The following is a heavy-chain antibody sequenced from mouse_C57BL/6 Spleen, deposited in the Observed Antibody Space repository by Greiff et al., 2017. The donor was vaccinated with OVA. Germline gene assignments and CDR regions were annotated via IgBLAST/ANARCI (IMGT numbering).Heavy chain of an antibody. CDR2: ISSGGSYT. CDR3: ASLDGYPLAY. J-gene: IGHJ3*01. D-gene: IGHD2-3*01. CDR1: GFTFSSYG. Sequence: EVQVVESGGDLVKPGGSLKLSCAASGFTFSSYGMSWVRQTPDKRLEWVATISSGGSYTYYPDSVKGRFTISRDNAKNTLYLQMSSLKSEDTAMYYCASLDGYPLAYWGQGTLVTVSA. V-gene: IGHV5-6*01.